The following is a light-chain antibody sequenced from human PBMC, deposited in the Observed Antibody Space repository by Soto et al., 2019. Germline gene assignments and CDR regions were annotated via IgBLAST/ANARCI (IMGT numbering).Light chain of an antibody. Sequence: EIVLTQSPATLSLSPGERTTLSCRASQSVNNYLAWYQQRPGQAPRLLIYDASNRATGIPARFSGSGSGADFTLTISSLEPEDFALYYCQQRSNWPLTFGGGTKVDIK. J-gene: IGKJ4*01. V-gene: IGKV3-11*01. CDR2: DAS. CDR1: QSVNNY. CDR3: QQRSNWPLT.